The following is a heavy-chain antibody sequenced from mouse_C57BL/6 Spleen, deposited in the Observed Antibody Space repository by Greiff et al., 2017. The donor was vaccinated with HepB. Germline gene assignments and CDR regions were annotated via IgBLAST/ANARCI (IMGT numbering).Heavy chain of an antibody. Sequence: EVKLMESGGGLVQPGGSMKLSCVASGFTFSNYWMNWVRQSPEKGLEWVAQIRLKSDNYATHYAESVKGRFTISRDDSKSSVYLQMNNLRAEDTGIYYCTRDTTTVVAPFAYWGQGTLVTVSA. CDR1: GFTFSNYW. CDR2: IRLKSDNYAT. V-gene: IGHV6-3*01. J-gene: IGHJ3*01. D-gene: IGHD1-1*01. CDR3: TRDTTTVVAPFAY.